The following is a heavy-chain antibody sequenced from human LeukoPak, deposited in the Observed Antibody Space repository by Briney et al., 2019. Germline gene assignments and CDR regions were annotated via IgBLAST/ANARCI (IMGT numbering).Heavy chain of an antibody. Sequence: GGSLRVSCAASGFTFSTYTMGWVRQAPGKGLEWVSALGTTGDATYYADSVKGRFTISRDKSRNTLYLQMNSLCADDTAIYYFANTGWRTGTIRGLTFDYWGEGALVTVSS. CDR2: LGTTGDAT. V-gene: IGHV3-23*01. CDR1: GFTFSTYT. D-gene: IGHD1/OR15-1a*01. J-gene: IGHJ4*02. CDR3: ANTGWRTGTIRGLTFDY.